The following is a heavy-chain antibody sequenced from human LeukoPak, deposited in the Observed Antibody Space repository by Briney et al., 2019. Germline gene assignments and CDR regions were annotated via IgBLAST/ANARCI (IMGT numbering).Heavy chain of an antibody. D-gene: IGHD2-2*01. V-gene: IGHV3-23*01. CDR1: GFTFSSYA. Sequence: PGVSLRLSCAASGFTFSSYAMSWVRQAPGKGLEWVSAISGSGGSTYYADSVKGRFTISRDNSKNTLYLQMNSLRAEDTAVYYCAKDTVSYYIVVVPAADPYYFDYWGQGTLVTVSS. CDR2: ISGSGGST. J-gene: IGHJ4*02. CDR3: AKDTVSYYIVVVPAADPYYFDY.